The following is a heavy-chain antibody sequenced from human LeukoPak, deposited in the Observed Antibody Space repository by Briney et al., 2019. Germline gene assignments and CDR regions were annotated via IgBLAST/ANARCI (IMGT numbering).Heavy chain of an antibody. Sequence: GGSLRLSCAASGFTFSSYEMNWVRQAPGKGLEWVSYISSSGSTIYYANSVKGRFTISRDNAKNSLYLQMNSLRAEDPAVYYCASGYDHYFDYWGQGTLVTVSS. CDR1: GFTFSSYE. J-gene: IGHJ4*02. CDR3: ASGYDHYFDY. V-gene: IGHV3-48*03. D-gene: IGHD5-12*01. CDR2: ISSSGSTI.